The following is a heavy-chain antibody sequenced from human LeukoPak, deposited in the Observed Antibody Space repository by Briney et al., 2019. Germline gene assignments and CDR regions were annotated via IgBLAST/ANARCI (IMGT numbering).Heavy chain of an antibody. V-gene: IGHV3-48*01. J-gene: IGHJ4*02. CDR2: ISSSSSTI. CDR1: GFTFSSYS. Sequence: GGSLRLSCAASGFTFSSYSMNWVRQAPGKGLEWVSYISSSSSTIYYADSVKGRFTISRDNAKNSLYLQMNSLRAEDTAVYYCARGHRSRRWFTATTPFDYWGQGTLVTVSS. D-gene: IGHD6-25*01. CDR3: ARGHRSRRWFTATTPFDY.